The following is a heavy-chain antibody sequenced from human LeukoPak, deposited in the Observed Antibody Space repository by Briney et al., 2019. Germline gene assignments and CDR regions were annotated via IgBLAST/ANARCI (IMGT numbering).Heavy chain of an antibody. J-gene: IGHJ6*03. V-gene: IGHV3-20*04. Sequence: PGGSLRLSCAASGFTFDDYGMSWVRQAPGKGLEWVSGINWNGGSTGYADSVKGRFTISRDNAKNSLYLQMNSLRAEDTALYYCAREYYDFWSGYYPLGYYYYYMDAWGKGTTVTVSS. CDR1: GFTFDDYG. CDR3: AREYYDFWSGYYPLGYYYYYMDA. D-gene: IGHD3-3*01. CDR2: INWNGGST.